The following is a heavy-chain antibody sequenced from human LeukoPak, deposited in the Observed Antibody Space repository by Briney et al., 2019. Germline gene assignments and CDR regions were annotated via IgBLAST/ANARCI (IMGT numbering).Heavy chain of an antibody. CDR2: IYYSGST. CDR3: ARGVRFGELFRRPHYYYGMDV. V-gene: IGHV4-59*01. CDR1: GGSISSYY. D-gene: IGHD3-10*01. J-gene: IGHJ6*02. Sequence: SETLSLTCTVSGGSISSYYWSWIRQPPGKGLEWIGYIYYSGSTNYNPSLKSRVTISVDTSKNQFSLKLSSVTAADTAVYYCARGVRFGELFRRPHYYYGMDVWGQGTTVTVSS.